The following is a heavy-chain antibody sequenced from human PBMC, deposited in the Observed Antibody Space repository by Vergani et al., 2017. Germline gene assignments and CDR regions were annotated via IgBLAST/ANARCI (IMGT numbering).Heavy chain of an antibody. CDR2: IYYSGST. CDR3: VGFGLMDDYCMDV. CDR1: GGSISSYY. J-gene: IGHJ6*03. D-gene: IGHD2-8*01. Sequence: QVQLQESGPGLVKPSETLSLTCTVSGGSISSYYWSWIRQPPGKGLEWIGDIYYSGSTNYNPSLKSRVTISVDTSKNPVSLKLSSVNAADTAVYYCVGFGLMDDYCMDVWGKGTTVTVSS. V-gene: IGHV4-59*01.